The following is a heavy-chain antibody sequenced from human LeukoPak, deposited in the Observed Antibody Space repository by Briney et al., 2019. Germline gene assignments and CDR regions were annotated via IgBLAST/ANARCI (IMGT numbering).Heavy chain of an antibody. Sequence: GGSLRLSCAASGLTFSSYSMNWVRQAPGKGLEWVAVISYDGSNKYYADSVKGRFTISRDNSKNTLYLQMNSLRAEDTAVYYCATDTAMDYYYYYYMDVWGKGTTVTVSS. J-gene: IGHJ6*03. D-gene: IGHD5-18*01. CDR3: ATDTAMDYYYYYYMDV. V-gene: IGHV3-30*03. CDR1: GLTFSSYS. CDR2: ISYDGSNK.